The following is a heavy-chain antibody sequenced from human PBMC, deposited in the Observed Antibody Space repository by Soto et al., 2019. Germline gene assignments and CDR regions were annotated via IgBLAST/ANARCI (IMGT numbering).Heavy chain of an antibody. Sequence: EVQLVESGGGLVQPGGSLRLSCAASGFTFSSYEMNWVRQAPGKGLEWVSYISSSGSTIYYADSVKGRFTISRDNAKNLLYLQMNSLRAEDTAVYYCARDGTKGVGATTFWGQGTLVTVSS. J-gene: IGHJ4*02. CDR3: ARDGTKGVGATTF. CDR2: ISSSGSTI. D-gene: IGHD1-26*01. V-gene: IGHV3-48*03. CDR1: GFTFSSYE.